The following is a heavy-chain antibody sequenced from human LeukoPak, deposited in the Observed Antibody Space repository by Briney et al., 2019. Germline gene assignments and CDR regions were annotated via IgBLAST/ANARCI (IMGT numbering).Heavy chain of an antibody. CDR3: ARELPDSSGYLDY. J-gene: IGHJ4*02. Sequence: PGGSLRLSCAASGFTFSRYSMNWGRQAPGKGLEWVSSISSSSSYIFYADSAKGRFTISRDNAKNSLYLQMNSLRAEDTAVYYCARELPDSSGYLDYWGQGTLVTVSS. D-gene: IGHD3-22*01. V-gene: IGHV3-21*01. CDR1: GFTFSRYS. CDR2: ISSSSSYI.